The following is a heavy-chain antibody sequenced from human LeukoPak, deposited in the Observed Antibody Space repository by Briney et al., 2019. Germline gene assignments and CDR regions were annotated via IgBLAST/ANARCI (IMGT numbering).Heavy chain of an antibody. J-gene: IGHJ4*02. CDR1: GGSISSYY. CDR2: IYYSGST. CDR3: ARRSIAAAGNYFDY. D-gene: IGHD6-13*01. Sequence: PSETLSLTCTVSGGSISSYYWSWIRQPPGKGLEWIGYIYYSGSTNYNPSLKSRVTISVDTSKNQFSLKLSSVTAADTAVYYCARRSIAAAGNYFDYWGQGTLVTVSS. V-gene: IGHV4-59*01.